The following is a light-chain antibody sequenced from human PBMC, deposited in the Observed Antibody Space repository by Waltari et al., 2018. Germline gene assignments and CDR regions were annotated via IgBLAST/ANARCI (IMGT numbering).Light chain of an antibody. V-gene: IGKV3-11*01. CDR1: QSVASY. Sequence: EIVLTQSPAILSLSSGARATLSCRASQSVASYLAWYQQKPCQAPRLLISDASNRASGIPARFSGSGSGTDFTLTISSLEPEDFAVYYCQQRIGWPPWTFGQGTKVEI. CDR3: QQRIGWPPWT. CDR2: DAS. J-gene: IGKJ1*01.